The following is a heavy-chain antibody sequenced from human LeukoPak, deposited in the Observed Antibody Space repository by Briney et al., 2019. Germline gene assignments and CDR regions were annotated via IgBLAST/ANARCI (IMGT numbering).Heavy chain of an antibody. J-gene: IGHJ4*02. Sequence: ASVKVSCKASGYTFTSYGISWVRQAPGQGLEWMGWISAYNGNTNYAQKFQGRVTITADESTSTAYMELSSLRSEDTAVYYCARSDYYGSALDYWGQGTLVTVSS. V-gene: IGHV1-18*01. D-gene: IGHD3-10*01. CDR3: ARSDYYGSALDY. CDR2: ISAYNGNT. CDR1: GYTFTSYG.